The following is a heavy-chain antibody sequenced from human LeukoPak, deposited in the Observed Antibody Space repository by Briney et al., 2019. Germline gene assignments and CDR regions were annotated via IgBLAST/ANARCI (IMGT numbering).Heavy chain of an antibody. Sequence: GGSLRLSCAASGFTFSSYGMHWVRQAPGKGLEWVAVISYDGSNKCYADSVKGRFTISRDNSKNTLYLQMNSLRAEDTAVYYCAKERPSSGYFDYFDYWGQGTLVTVSS. CDR2: ISYDGSNK. V-gene: IGHV3-30*18. CDR3: AKERPSSGYFDYFDY. CDR1: GFTFSSYG. J-gene: IGHJ4*02. D-gene: IGHD3-22*01.